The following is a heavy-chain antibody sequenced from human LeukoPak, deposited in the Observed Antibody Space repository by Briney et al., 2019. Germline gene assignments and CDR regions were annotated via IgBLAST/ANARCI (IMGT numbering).Heavy chain of an antibody. V-gene: IGHV1-69*04. CDR3: ARDLPTYYCCPSCFHGMGV. CDR1: GGTFNSYA. Sequence: SVKVSRKASGGTFNSYAISWVRQARGQGLEWMGRVIVIFGIANYAQKFQGRVTITADKSTSTAYMELSSLISDDTAVYYCARDLPTYYCCPSCFHGMGVWGQGTTVTVSS. CDR2: VIVIFGIA. J-gene: IGHJ6*02. D-gene: IGHD2-2*01.